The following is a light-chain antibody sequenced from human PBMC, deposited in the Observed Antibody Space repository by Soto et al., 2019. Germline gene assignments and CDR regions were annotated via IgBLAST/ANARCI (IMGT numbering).Light chain of an antibody. CDR2: DVT. V-gene: IGLV2-14*01. Sequence: SVLTQPASVSGSPGRSITISCTGTSSDVGGYNFVSWYQQHPDKAPKPMIYDVTNRPSGVSNRFSGSKSGNTASLTISGLQAEDEADYYCSSYTSISTYVFGTGTKVTVL. CDR1: SSDVGGYNF. J-gene: IGLJ1*01. CDR3: SSYTSISTYV.